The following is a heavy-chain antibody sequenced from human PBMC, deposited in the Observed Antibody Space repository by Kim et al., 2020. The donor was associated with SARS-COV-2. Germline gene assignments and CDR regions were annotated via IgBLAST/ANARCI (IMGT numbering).Heavy chain of an antibody. J-gene: IGHJ4*02. Sequence: SVKVSCKASGGTFSSYAISWVRQAPGQGLEWMGGIIPIFGTANYAQKFQGRVTITADESTSTAYMELSSLRSEDTAVYYCARDAPWPLSSGWSYYFDYWGQGTLVTVSS. CDR1: GGTFSSYA. CDR3: ARDAPWPLSSGWSYYFDY. CDR2: IIPIFGTA. D-gene: IGHD6-19*01. V-gene: IGHV1-69*13.